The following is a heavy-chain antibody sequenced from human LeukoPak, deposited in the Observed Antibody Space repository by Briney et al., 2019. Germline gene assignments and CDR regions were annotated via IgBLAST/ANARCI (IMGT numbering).Heavy chain of an antibody. Sequence: GGTLRLSCAASGFTFSSYSMNWVRQAPGKGLEWVSYISSSSSTIYYADSVKGRFTISRDNAKNSLYLQMNSLRAEDTAVYYCARVYSNYALDYWGQGTLVTVSS. CDR2: ISSSSSTI. V-gene: IGHV3-48*04. D-gene: IGHD4-11*01. J-gene: IGHJ4*02. CDR3: ARVYSNYALDY. CDR1: GFTFSSYS.